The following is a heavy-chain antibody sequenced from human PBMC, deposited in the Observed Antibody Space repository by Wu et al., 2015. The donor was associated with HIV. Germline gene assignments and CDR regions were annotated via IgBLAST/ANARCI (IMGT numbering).Heavy chain of an antibody. CDR1: GGTFSSYA. D-gene: IGHD6-6*01. CDR2: IIPIFGTA. Sequence: QVQLVQSGAEVKKPGSSVKVSCKASGGTFSSYAISWVRQAPGQGLEWMGGIIPIFGTANYAQKFQGRVTITADESTSTAYMELSSLRSEDTAVYYCARGYSHSSSSYYYYYYMDVWGKGTTVTVSS. V-gene: IGHV1-69*12. J-gene: IGHJ6*03. CDR3: ARGYSHSSSSYYYYYYMDV.